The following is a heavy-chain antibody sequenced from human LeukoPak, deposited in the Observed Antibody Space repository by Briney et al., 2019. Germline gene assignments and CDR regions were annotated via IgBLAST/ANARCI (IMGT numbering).Heavy chain of an antibody. J-gene: IGHJ3*02. Sequence: SETLFLTXTVSGGSISSGDYYWSWIRQPPGKGLEWIRYIYYSGSTYYNPSLKSRVTISVDTSKNQFSLKLSSVTAADTAVYYCARYLGITGTPDAFDIWGQGTMVTVSS. CDR3: ARYLGITGTPDAFDI. D-gene: IGHD1-20*01. CDR1: GGSISSGDYY. CDR2: IYYSGST. V-gene: IGHV4-30-4*08.